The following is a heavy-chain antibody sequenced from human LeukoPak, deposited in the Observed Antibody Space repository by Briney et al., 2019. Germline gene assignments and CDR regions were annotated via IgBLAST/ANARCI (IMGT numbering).Heavy chain of an antibody. Sequence: ASVKVSCKASGYTFTSYDINWVRQATGQGLEWMGWMNPNSGNTGYAQKFQGRVTMTSNTSISTAYMELSSLRSEDTAVYYCARGGGWELPHDYWGQGTLVTVSS. D-gene: IGHD1-26*01. CDR2: MNPNSGNT. CDR3: ARGGGWELPHDY. V-gene: IGHV1-8*01. J-gene: IGHJ4*02. CDR1: GYTFTSYD.